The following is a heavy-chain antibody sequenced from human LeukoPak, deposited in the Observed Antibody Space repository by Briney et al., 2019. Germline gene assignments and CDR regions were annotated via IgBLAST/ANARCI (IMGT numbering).Heavy chain of an antibody. J-gene: IGHJ5*02. CDR1: GGSISSSSYY. CDR3: ARERTTVTYNWFDP. Sequence: SETLSLTCTVSGGSISSSSYYWGWIRQPPGKGLEWIGSIYYSGSTYYNPSLKSRVTMSVDTSKNQFSLKLSSVTAADTAVYYCARERTTVTYNWFDPWGQGTLVTVSS. V-gene: IGHV4-39*07. CDR2: IYYSGST. D-gene: IGHD4-17*01.